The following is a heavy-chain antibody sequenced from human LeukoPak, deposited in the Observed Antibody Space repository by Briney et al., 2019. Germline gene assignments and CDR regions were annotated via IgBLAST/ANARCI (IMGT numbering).Heavy chain of an antibody. J-gene: IGHJ3*02. D-gene: IGHD1-26*01. CDR2: IYSGGST. CDR1: GFTFSSYA. CDR3: ARGQRSYADDAFDI. Sequence: GGSLRLSCAASGFTFSSYAMSWVRQAPGKGLEWVSVIYSGGSTYYADSVKGRFTISRDNSKNTLYLQRNSLRADDTAVYYCARGQRSYADDAFDIWGQGTMVTVSS. V-gene: IGHV3-53*01.